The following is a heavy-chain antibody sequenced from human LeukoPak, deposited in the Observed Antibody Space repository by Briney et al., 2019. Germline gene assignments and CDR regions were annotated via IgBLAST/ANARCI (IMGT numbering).Heavy chain of an antibody. D-gene: IGHD2-21*01. CDR2: IYSGGST. Sequence: GGSLRLSCTASGFTVSSNYMSWVRQAPGKGLEWVSVIYSGGSTSYADSVKGRFTISRDNSKNTLYLQMNSLRAEDTAVYYCARFTLGGDFDYWGQGTLVTVSS. CDR1: GFTVSSNY. J-gene: IGHJ4*02. V-gene: IGHV3-66*01. CDR3: ARFTLGGDFDY.